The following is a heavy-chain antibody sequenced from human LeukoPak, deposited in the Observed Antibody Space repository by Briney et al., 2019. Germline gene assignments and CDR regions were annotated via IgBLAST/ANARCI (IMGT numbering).Heavy chain of an antibody. V-gene: IGHV1-2*02. CDR3: ARVRLAYYYYGMDV. Sequence: EASVTVSCKASGYTFTGYYMHWVRQAPGQGLEWMGWINPNSGGTNYAQKFQGRVTMTRDTSISTAYMELSRLRSDDTAVYYCARVRLAYYYYGMDVWGQGTTVTVSS. CDR2: INPNSGGT. CDR1: GYTFTGYY. J-gene: IGHJ6*02.